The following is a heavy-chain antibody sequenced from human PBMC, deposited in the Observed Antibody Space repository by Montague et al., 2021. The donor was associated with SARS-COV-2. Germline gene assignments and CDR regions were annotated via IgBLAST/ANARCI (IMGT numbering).Heavy chain of an antibody. CDR2: IYHTGST. Sequence: SETLSLTCAVSGDSISTDNWWTCVRLHPGKAVARVGEIYHTGSTKYKPSLKSRVTISIDTSKNQFSLKLSSVTAADTAVYYCARFAYRLLFIASYYGMDVWGQGTTVTVSS. J-gene: IGHJ6*02. D-gene: IGHD2-2*01. CDR3: ARFAYRLLFIASYYGMDV. V-gene: IGHV4-4*02. CDR1: GDSISTDNW.